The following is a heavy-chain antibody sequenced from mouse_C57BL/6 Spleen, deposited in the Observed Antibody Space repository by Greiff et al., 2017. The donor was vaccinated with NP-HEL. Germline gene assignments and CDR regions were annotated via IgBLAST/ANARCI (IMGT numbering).Heavy chain of an antibody. CDR1: GFTFSDYY. CDR2: ISNGGGST. D-gene: IGHD1-1*01. CDR3: ARRDTVVEGWYFDV. J-gene: IGHJ1*03. V-gene: IGHV5-12*01. Sequence: EVNVVESGGGLVQPGGSLKLSCAASGFTFSDYYMYWVRQTPEKRLEWVAYISNGGGSTYYPDTVKGRFTISRDNAKNTLYLQMSRLKSEDTAMYYCARRDTVVEGWYFDVWGTGTTVTVSS.